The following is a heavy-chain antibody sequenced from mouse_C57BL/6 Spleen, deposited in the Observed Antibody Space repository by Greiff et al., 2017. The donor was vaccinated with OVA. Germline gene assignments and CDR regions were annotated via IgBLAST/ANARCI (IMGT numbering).Heavy chain of an antibody. CDR2: IDPEDGET. CDR1: GFNIKDYY. V-gene: IGHV14-2*01. J-gene: IGHJ1*03. CDR3: ARTTVVADWYFDV. Sequence: DVKLVESGAELVKPGASVKLSCTASGFNIKDYYMHWVKQRTEQGLEWIGRIDPEDGETKYAPKFQGKATITADTSSNTAYLQLSSLTSEDTAVYYCARTTVVADWYFDVWGTGTTVTVSS. D-gene: IGHD1-1*01.